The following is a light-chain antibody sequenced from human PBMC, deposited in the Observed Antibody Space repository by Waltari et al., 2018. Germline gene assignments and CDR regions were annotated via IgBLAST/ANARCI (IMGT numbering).Light chain of an antibody. CDR2: FDD. V-gene: IGLV1-36*01. CDR1: SSHIGRNG. J-gene: IGLJ2*01. Sequence: QSVLTQPPSVSEAPRQRVTISCSGSSSHIGRNGVNWYQQVPGKAPKLLIYFDDLLPSGVSDRFSASKSGTSASLAISGLQSDDEADYYCSVWDASVNGVIFGGGTRLTVL. CDR3: SVWDASVNGVI.